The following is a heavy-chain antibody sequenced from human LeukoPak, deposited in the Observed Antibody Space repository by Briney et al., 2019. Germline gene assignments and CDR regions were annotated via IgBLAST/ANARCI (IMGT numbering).Heavy chain of an antibody. J-gene: IGHJ3*02. CDR1: GLTFSDYY. CDR2: IYYSGST. V-gene: IGHV4-30-4*08. Sequence: LRLSCAASGLTFSDYYMTWIRQAPGKGLQWIGSIYYSGSTYYNPSLKSRVTISVDTSKNQFSLKLSSVTAADTAVYYCARVSPYDFWSGSPGAFDIWGQGTMVTVSS. CDR3: ARVSPYDFWSGSPGAFDI. D-gene: IGHD3-3*01.